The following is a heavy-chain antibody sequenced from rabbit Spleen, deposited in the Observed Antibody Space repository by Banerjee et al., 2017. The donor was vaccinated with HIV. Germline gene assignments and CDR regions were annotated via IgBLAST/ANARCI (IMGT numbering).Heavy chain of an antibody. V-gene: IGHV1S45*01. D-gene: IGHD1-1*01. CDR2: LYISGGST. J-gene: IGHJ4*01. Sequence: LEESGGGLVKPGGTLTLTCTVSGFSFSSNWICWVRQAPGKGLEWIACLYISGGSTYYANWAKGRFTISETSSTTVTLQMTSLTAADTATYFCARDVDTIYFRFSLWGPGTLVTVS. CDR1: GFSFSSNW. CDR3: ARDVDTIYFRFSL.